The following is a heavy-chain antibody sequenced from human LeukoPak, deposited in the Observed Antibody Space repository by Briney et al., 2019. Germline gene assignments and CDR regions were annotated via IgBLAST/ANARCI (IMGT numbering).Heavy chain of an antibody. CDR2: IYSGGNT. D-gene: IGHD1-1*01. Sequence: PGGSLRLSCAASGFTVSSNYMTWVRQAPGRGLEWVSVIYSGGNTYYVDSVKGRFSISRDNSKNTLYLQMNSLRAEDTAVYYCARETSFSYFDYWGQGTLVTVSS. J-gene: IGHJ4*02. CDR1: GFTVSSNY. V-gene: IGHV3-53*01. CDR3: ARETSFSYFDY.